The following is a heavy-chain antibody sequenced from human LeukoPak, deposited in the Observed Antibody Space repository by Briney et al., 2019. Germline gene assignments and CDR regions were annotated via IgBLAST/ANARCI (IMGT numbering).Heavy chain of an antibody. Sequence: SGTLSLTCAVSGGSISGSNWWSWVRQPPGKGLEWIGEIYHSGSTNYNPSLKSRVTISVDKSKNQFSLKLSSVTAADTAVYYCARVKGHGSGSYYYFDYWGQGTLVTVSS. D-gene: IGHD3-10*01. V-gene: IGHV4-4*02. J-gene: IGHJ4*02. CDR1: GGSISGSNW. CDR3: ARVKGHGSGSYYYFDY. CDR2: IYHSGST.